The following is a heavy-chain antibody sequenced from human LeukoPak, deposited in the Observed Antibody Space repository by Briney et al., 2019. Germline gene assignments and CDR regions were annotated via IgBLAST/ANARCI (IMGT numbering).Heavy chain of an antibody. CDR2: IYTSGST. J-gene: IGHJ4*02. D-gene: IGHD5-12*01. Sequence: SSETLSLTCTVSGGSISSYYWSWIRQPAGKGLEWIGSIYTSGSTNYNPSLKSRVTMSVDTSKNQFSLKLSSVTAADTAVYYCARLQALSGYDLVFDYWGQGTLVTVSS. CDR3: ARLQALSGYDLVFDY. CDR1: GGSISSYY. V-gene: IGHV4-4*07.